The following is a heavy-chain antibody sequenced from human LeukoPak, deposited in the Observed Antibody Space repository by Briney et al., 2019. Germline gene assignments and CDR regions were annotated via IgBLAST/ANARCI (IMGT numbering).Heavy chain of an antibody. CDR1: GYTFTSYY. J-gene: IGHJ4*02. D-gene: IGHD3-22*01. CDR3: ARSAYYYDSSGYRGDY. CDR2: INPNSGGT. V-gene: IGHV1-2*02. Sequence: ASVKVSCKASGYTFTSYYMHWVRQAPGQGLEWMGWINPNSGGTNYAQKFQGRVTMTRDTSISTAYMELSRLRSDDTAVYYCARSAYYYDSSGYRGDYWGQGTLVTVSS.